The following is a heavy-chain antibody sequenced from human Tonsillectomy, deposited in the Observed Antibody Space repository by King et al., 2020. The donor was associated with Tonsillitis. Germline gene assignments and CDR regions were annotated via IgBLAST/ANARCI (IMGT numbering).Heavy chain of an antibody. V-gene: IGHV3-11*01. Sequence: VQLVESGGGLVKPGGSLRLSCAASGFTFSDYYMNWIRQAPGKGLEWISYISSSGSTIYYADSVKGRFTISRDNAKNSLYLQMNSLRAEDTALYYCARGSGLETLTYYYGLDVWGQGTTVTVSS. J-gene: IGHJ6*02. D-gene: IGHD3-10*01. CDR3: ARGSGLETLTYYYGLDV. CDR1: GFTFSDYY. CDR2: ISSSGSTI.